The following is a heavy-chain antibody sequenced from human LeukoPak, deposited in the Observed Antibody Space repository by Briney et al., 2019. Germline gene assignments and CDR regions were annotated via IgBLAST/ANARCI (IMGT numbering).Heavy chain of an antibody. V-gene: IGHV3-21*01. CDR1: GFTFSSYS. J-gene: IGHJ4*02. Sequence: GGSLRLSCAASGFTFSSYSMNWVRQAPGKGLEWVSSISSSSSYIYYAGSVKGRFTISRDNAKNSLYLQMNSLRAEDTAVYYCAKSSGSYYAGYFDYWGQGTLVTVSS. D-gene: IGHD1-26*01. CDR2: ISSSSSYI. CDR3: AKSSGSYYAGYFDY.